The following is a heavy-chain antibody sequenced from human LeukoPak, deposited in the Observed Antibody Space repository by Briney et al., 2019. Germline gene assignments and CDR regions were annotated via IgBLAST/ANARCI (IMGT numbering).Heavy chain of an antibody. CDR1: GGSISGYY. D-gene: IGHD6-6*01. Sequence: PSETLSLTCTVSGGSISGYYWSWSRQPPGKGVEWIGNLYYMRGAWYKSSLKSRVTTSVDTSKNQFSLKLSSVTAADTAVYYCARLRASSSLGDYWGQGTLVTVSS. CDR3: ARLRASSSLGDY. V-gene: IGHV4-59*08. J-gene: IGHJ4*02. CDR2: LYYMRGA.